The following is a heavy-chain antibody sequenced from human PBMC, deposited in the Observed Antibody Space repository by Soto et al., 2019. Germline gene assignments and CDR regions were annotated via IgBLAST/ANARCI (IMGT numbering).Heavy chain of an antibody. D-gene: IGHD3-3*01. V-gene: IGHV3-23*01. J-gene: IGHJ3*02. Sequence: GGSLRLSCAASGFTFSSYAMSWVRQAPGKGLEWVSAISGSGGSTYYADSVKGRFTISRDNSKNTLYLQMNSLRAEDTAVYYCAKSGGFLEWKYDAFDIWGQGTMVTVSS. CDR1: GFTFSSYA. CDR2: ISGSGGST. CDR3: AKSGGFLEWKYDAFDI.